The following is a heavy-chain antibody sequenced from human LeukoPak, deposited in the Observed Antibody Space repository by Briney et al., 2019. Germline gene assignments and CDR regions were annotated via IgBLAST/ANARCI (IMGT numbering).Heavy chain of an antibody. CDR2: ISWDGGST. V-gene: IGHV3-43D*03. Sequence: GGSLRLSCAASGFTFDDYAMHWVRQAPGKGLEWVSLISWDGGSTYYADSVKGRFTISRDNSKNSLYLQMNSLRAEDTALYYCAKDGGGGGWYDSNYFDYWGQGTLVTVSS. J-gene: IGHJ4*02. D-gene: IGHD6-19*01. CDR1: GFTFDDYA. CDR3: AKDGGGGGWYDSNYFDY.